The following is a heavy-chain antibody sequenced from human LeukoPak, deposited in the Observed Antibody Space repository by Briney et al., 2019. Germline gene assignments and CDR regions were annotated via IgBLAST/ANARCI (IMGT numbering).Heavy chain of an antibody. CDR3: ATGIISYFGSVF. CDR2: INSKIGGATT. V-gene: IGHV3-15*01. Sequence: GSLRLSCAASGFTFSDAWVSWVGQAPRGGREWVGRINSKIGGATTDYDAPVKGRFTSSRDDLSSTLYLQMNSLKSEDTVVYFCATGIISYFGSVFWGHGTLVTVSS. D-gene: IGHD3-10*01. CDR1: GFTFSDAW. J-gene: IGHJ4*01.